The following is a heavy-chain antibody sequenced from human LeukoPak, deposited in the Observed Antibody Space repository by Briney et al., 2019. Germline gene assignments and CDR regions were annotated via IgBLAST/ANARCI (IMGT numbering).Heavy chain of an antibody. CDR1: GFTVSSNY. CDR2: IYSGGST. Sequence: PGGSLRLSCAASGFTVSSNYMSWVRQAPGKGLEWVSAIYSGGSTYYADSVKGRFTISRDNSKNTLYLQMNSLRAEDTAVYYCAKEIYGDSTGGRFQHWGQGTLVIVSS. J-gene: IGHJ1*01. D-gene: IGHD4-17*01. CDR3: AKEIYGDSTGGRFQH. V-gene: IGHV3-53*01.